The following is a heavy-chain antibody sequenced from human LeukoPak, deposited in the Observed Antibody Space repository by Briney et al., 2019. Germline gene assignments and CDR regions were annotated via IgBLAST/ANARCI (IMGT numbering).Heavy chain of an antibody. Sequence: ASVKVSCKASGYTFINYGINWVRQAPGQGLEWMGWINPNSGNTGYAQKFQGRVTITRDPTISTAYMELSSLRSEDTAVYYCARMDHHGGRDNWFDPWGQGTLVTVSS. D-gene: IGHD2-15*01. CDR3: ARMDHHGGRDNWFDP. CDR2: INPNSGNT. CDR1: GYTFINYG. V-gene: IGHV1-8*01. J-gene: IGHJ5*02.